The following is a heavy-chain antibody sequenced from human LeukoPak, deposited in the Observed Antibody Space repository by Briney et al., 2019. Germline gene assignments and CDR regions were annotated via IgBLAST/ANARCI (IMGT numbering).Heavy chain of an antibody. D-gene: IGHD3-22*01. V-gene: IGHV1-24*01. CDR3: ARVGYYDSSGALGY. Sequence: ASVKVSCKVSGYTLTELSMHWVRQAPGKGLEWMGGFDPKDGETIYVQKFQGRVTMTEDTSTDTAYMELSSLRSEDTAVYYCARVGYYDSSGALGYWGQGTLVTVSS. CDR2: FDPKDGET. J-gene: IGHJ4*02. CDR1: GYTLTELS.